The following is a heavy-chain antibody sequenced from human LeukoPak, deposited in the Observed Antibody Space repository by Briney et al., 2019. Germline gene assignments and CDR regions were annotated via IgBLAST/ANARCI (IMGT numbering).Heavy chain of an antibody. CDR2: ISYDGSNK. CDR1: GFTFSSYA. J-gene: IGHJ4*02. Sequence: GGSLRLSCAASGFTFSSYAMHWVRQAPGKGLEWVAVISYDGSNKYYADSVKGRFTISRDNSKNTLYLQMSSLRAEDTAVYYCARGRGYFDYWGQGTLVTVSS. CDR3: ARGRGYFDY. V-gene: IGHV3-30-3*01.